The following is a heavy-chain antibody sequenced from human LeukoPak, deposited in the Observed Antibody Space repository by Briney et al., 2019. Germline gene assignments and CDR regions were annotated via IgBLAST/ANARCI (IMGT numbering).Heavy chain of an antibody. J-gene: IGHJ4*02. CDR3: AKDLGMATVYYFDY. V-gene: IGHV3-23*01. Sequence: GGSLRLSCAASGFSFSNSVMRWVRQAPGKEPEWVSGISASGDSTYYAGSVKGRFTISRDNSKNTLYLQMNSLRAEDTAVYYCAKDLGMATVYYFDYWGQGTLVTVSS. CDR2: ISASGDST. CDR1: GFSFSNSV. D-gene: IGHD5-24*01.